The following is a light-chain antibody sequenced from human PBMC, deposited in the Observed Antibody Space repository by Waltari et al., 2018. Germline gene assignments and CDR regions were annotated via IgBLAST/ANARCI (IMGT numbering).Light chain of an antibody. Sequence: DIVMTQSPLSLPVTPGEPASISCRPSQSLLHSHGSKYLNWYLQKPGQSPQLLIYLGSNRASGVPDRFSGSASGTDFTLKISRVEAEDVGVYYCMQTLQIPWTFGQGTKVEIK. V-gene: IGKV2-28*01. CDR2: LGS. CDR1: QSLLHSHGSKY. J-gene: IGKJ1*01. CDR3: MQTLQIPWT.